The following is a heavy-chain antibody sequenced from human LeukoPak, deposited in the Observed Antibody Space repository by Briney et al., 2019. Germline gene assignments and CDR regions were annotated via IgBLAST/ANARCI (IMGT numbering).Heavy chain of an antibody. CDR2: IIPVLGVS. J-gene: IGHJ3*02. V-gene: IGHV1-69*04. Sequence: ASVKVSCKASGGTFSEDVITWVRQAPGQGPEWMGRIIPVLGVSNFAQKFRGRITITADKSTSTGHMELSRLEFGDTAIYYCTREGVYAPDPSRYHRAPFDIWGQGTVVIVSS. CDR3: TREGVYAPDPSRYHRAPFDI. CDR1: GGTFSEDV. D-gene: IGHD1-14*01.